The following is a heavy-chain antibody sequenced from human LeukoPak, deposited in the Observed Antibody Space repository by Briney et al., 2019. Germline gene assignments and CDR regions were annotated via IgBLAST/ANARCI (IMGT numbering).Heavy chain of an antibody. CDR2: IYPGDSDT. V-gene: IGHV5-51*01. Sequence: GESLKISCQGSGYSFTSYWIGWVRQMPGKGLEWMGIIYPGDSDTRYSPSFQGQVTISADKSISTAYLQWSSLKASDTAMYYCARQVDIVATIGYYYGMDVWGQGTTVTVSS. CDR1: GYSFTSYW. D-gene: IGHD5-12*01. CDR3: ARQVDIVATIGYYYGMDV. J-gene: IGHJ6*02.